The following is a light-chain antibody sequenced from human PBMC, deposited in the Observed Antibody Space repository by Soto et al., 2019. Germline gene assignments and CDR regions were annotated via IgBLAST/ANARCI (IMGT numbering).Light chain of an antibody. CDR3: SSYAGSNMVV. Sequence: QSVLTQPASVSGSPGQSITISCTGTSSDVGGYNFVSWYQQHPGKAPKLMIYEVSNRPSGVSNRFSGSKSGNTASLTISGLQAEDEADYQCSSYAGSNMVVFGGGTKVTVL. CDR2: EVS. V-gene: IGLV2-14*01. J-gene: IGLJ2*01. CDR1: SSDVGGYNF.